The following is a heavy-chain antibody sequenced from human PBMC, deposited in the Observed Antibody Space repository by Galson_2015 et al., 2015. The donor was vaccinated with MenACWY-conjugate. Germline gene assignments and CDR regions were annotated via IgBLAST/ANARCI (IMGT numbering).Heavy chain of an antibody. Sequence: SLRLSCAASGFTVNSYYTSWFRQAPGKGLEWVSLIYSGGSTYYADSVKGRFTISRDNSKNTLYLQMNSLRAEDTAVYYCARHSSGYYYYVDYWGQGSLVTVSS. J-gene: IGHJ4*02. CDR1: GFTVNSYY. CDR2: IYSGGST. D-gene: IGHD3-22*01. V-gene: IGHV3-66*02. CDR3: ARHSSGYYYYVDY.